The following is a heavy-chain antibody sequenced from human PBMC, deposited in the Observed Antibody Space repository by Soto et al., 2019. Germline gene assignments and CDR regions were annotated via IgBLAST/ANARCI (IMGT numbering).Heavy chain of an antibody. D-gene: IGHD3-3*01. Sequence: QITLKESGPTLVKPTQTLTLTCTFSGFSLSTSGVAVGWIRQAPRKAPEWLAFIFWDDDKRYSPSLENRLTITKDTSKTRVVFKMTNMDHVDTATVYGARIFYFWSGFYFSYWGRGTLVTVSS. J-gene: IGHJ4*02. V-gene: IGHV2-5*02. CDR1: GFSLSTSGVA. CDR3: ARIFYFWSGFYFSY. CDR2: IFWDDDK.